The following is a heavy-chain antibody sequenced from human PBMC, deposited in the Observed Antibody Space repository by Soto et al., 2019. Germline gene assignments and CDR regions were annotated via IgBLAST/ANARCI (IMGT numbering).Heavy chain of an antibody. CDR3: VRIRYQLTSSVHWLAP. Sequence: SETLSLTCAVYGGFLSESYWTWIRQPPGKGLEWIGEINHVGGTNYNPSLKSRVTMSVDTSQNQFSLRLISVTAADTAMYFCVRIRYQLTSSVHWLAPWGQGSPVTVSS. J-gene: IGHJ5*02. V-gene: IGHV4-34*01. D-gene: IGHD3-16*01. CDR1: GGFLSESY. CDR2: INHVGGT.